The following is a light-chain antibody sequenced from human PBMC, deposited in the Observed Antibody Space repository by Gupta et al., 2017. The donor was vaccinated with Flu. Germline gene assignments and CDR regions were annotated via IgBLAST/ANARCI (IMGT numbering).Light chain of an antibody. CDR2: NAS. CDR1: QSVSSN. CDR3: QQYTNRPPGPIT. J-gene: IGKJ3*01. V-gene: IGKV3-15*01. Sequence: IVMTQSPATLSVSPGERATLSCRAGQSVSSNLAWYQHKLGQTPRLLIYNASIRARGIPARFSGSGSGKDFTLTISSLQSEDFAVYYCQQYTNRPPGPITFGHGTQVDIK.